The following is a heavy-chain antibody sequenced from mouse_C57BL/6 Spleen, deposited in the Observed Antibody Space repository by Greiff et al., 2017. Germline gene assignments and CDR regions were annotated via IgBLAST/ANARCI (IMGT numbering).Heavy chain of an antibody. V-gene: IGHV1-15*01. D-gene: IGHD1-1*01. CDR2: IDPETGGT. CDR1: GYTFTDYE. J-gene: IGHJ1*03. CDR3: TRSITTVVENWYFDV. Sequence: SGAELVRPGASVTLSCKASGYTFTDYEMHWVKQTPVHGLEWIGAIDPETGGTAYNQKFKGKAILTADKSSSTAYMELRSLTSEDSAVYYCTRSITTVVENWYFDVWGTGTTVTVSS.